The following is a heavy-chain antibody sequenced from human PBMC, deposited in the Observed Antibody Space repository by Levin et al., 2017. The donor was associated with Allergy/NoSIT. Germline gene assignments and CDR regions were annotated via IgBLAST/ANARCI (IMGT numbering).Heavy chain of an antibody. J-gene: IGHJ4*02. D-gene: IGHD4-11*01. V-gene: IGHV3-15*01. CDR2: IKSSADGGTT. Sequence: GGSLRLSCAASGFSFKSAWMSWVRQAPGKGLEWVGRIKSSADGGTTDYAAPVKGRFTISRDDSKNTMYLQMSRLQTEAPALYYCTSEALTTGWDQGTLVTVSS. CDR3: TSEALTTG. CDR1: GFSFKSAW.